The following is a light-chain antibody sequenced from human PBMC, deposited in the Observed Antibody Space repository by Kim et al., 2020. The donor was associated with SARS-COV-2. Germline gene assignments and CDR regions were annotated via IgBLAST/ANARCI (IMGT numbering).Light chain of an antibody. J-gene: IGKJ4*01. CDR3: QKYNTALET. CDR2: DAS. V-gene: IGKV1-27*01. CDR1: QGIRNY. Sequence: ASVGDRVTITCRASQGIRNYLAWYQQKPGKVPKVLIYDASTLHSGVPSRFSGSGSGTDFTLTISSLQPEDVATYYCQKYNTALETFGGGNKVDIK.